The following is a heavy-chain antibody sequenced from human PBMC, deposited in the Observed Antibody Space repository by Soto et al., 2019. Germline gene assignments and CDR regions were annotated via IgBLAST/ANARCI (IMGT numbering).Heavy chain of an antibody. J-gene: IGHJ4*02. CDR3: ARGATVTQYDY. Sequence: SETLSLTCTVSGVSGNSGSFYWAWIRQPPGKGLEWIGFGSYSGTTNYKPSLKSRVTISVDTSRSQISLKVTSLTAADTAVYYCARGATVTQYDYWGQGTLVTVSS. CDR2: GSYSGTT. D-gene: IGHD4-17*01. V-gene: IGHV4-61*01. CDR1: GVSGNSGSFY.